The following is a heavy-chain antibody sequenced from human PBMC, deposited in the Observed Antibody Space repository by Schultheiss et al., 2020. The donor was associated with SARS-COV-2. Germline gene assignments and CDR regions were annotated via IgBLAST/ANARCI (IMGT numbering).Heavy chain of an antibody. CDR3: ARDYLAAAVSGWFDP. V-gene: IGHV3-30*03. CDR2: ISYDGSNK. D-gene: IGHD6-13*01. CDR1: GFTFSSYG. J-gene: IGHJ5*02. Sequence: GGSLRLSCAASGFTFSSYGMHWVRQAPGKGLEWVAVISYDGSNKYYADSVKGRFTISRDNSKNTLYLQMNSLRAEDTAVYYCARDYLAAAVSGWFDPWGQGTLVTVSS.